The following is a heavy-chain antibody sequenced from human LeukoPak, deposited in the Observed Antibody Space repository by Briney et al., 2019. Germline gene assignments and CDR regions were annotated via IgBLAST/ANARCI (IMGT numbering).Heavy chain of an antibody. V-gene: IGHV4-4*07. CDR1: GGSISSYY. CDR2: IYTSGST. Sequence: SETLSLTSTVSGGSISSYYRSWIRQPAGKGLEWIGRIYTSGSTNYNPSLKSRVTMSVDTSKNQFSLKLSSVTAADTAVYYCARLEAIAAAGFDYWGQGTLVTVSS. CDR3: ARLEAIAAAGFDY. D-gene: IGHD6-13*01. J-gene: IGHJ4*02.